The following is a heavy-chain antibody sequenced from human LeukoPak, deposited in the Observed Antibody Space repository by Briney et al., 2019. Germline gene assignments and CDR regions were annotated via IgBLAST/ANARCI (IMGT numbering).Heavy chain of an antibody. CDR3: ARDSPNSSGWSASLWYYYGMDV. V-gene: IGHV1-18*01. Sequence: GASVKVSCKASGYTFTSYGISWVRQAPGQGLEGMGWICAYNGNTNYTQKLQGRVTMTTDTSTSTAYMELRSLRSDDTAVYYCARDSPNSSGWSASLWYYYGMDVWGQGTTVTVSS. CDR2: ICAYNGNT. CDR1: GYTFTSYG. J-gene: IGHJ6*02. D-gene: IGHD6-19*01.